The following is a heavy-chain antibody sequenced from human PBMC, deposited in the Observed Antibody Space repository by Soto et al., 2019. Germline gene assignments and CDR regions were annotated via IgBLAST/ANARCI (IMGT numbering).Heavy chain of an antibody. CDR1: GYTLTGYY. J-gene: IGHJ6*02. Sequence: ASVKVSCKASGYTLTGYYMHWVRQAPGHGLAWMGRSNPNSGGTNYAQKFQGRVTMTRDTSISTAYMELSRLRSDDTAVYYGARSGPNYGMDVWGQGTTDTVYS. CDR3: ARSGPNYGMDV. CDR2: SNPNSGGT. V-gene: IGHV1-2*06.